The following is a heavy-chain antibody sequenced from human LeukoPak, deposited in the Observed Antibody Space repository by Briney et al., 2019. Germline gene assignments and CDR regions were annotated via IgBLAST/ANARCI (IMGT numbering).Heavy chain of an antibody. Sequence: SSETLSLTCAVYGGSFSGYYWSWIRQPPGKGLEWIGEINHSGSTNYNPSLKSRVTISVDTSKNQFSLKLSSVTAADTAVYYCARHRRHSWFGESQPNFDYWGQGTLVTVSS. CDR1: GGSFSGYY. CDR3: ARHRRHSWFGESQPNFDY. J-gene: IGHJ4*02. D-gene: IGHD3-10*01. V-gene: IGHV4-34*01. CDR2: INHSGST.